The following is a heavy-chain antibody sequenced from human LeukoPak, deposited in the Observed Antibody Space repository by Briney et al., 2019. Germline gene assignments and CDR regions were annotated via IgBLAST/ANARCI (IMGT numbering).Heavy chain of an antibody. Sequence: GGSLRLSCAASGFTFSSYAMSWVLQAPGKGLEWVSDISGSGGSTYYADSVKGRFTISRDNSKNTLYLQMNSLRAEDTAVYYCAKDLWFGEYTYYFDYWGQGTLVTVSS. CDR3: AKDLWFGEYTYYFDY. D-gene: IGHD3-10*01. CDR2: ISGSGGST. V-gene: IGHV3-23*01. J-gene: IGHJ4*02. CDR1: GFTFSSYA.